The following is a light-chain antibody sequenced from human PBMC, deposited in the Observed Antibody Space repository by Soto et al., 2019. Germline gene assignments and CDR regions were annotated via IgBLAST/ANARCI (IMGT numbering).Light chain of an antibody. Sequence: EIVLTQSPATLSLSPGARSALSGRASQTVGVYLAWYQQKPGQAHRLLMYEASNRATGIPARFSGGGSGTDFTLTISSLEPEEFAVYYCKQRSDWPWTVGDGNKVAIK. CDR1: QTVGVY. J-gene: IGKJ1*01. CDR3: KQRSDWPWT. CDR2: EAS. V-gene: IGKV3-11*01.